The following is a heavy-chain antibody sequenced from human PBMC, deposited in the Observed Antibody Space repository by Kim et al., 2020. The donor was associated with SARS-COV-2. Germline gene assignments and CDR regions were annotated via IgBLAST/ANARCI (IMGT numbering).Heavy chain of an antibody. CDR3: ANRALDS. Sequence: GGSLRLSCAASGFTFSAYTMAWVRQAPGKGLEWVSCIGGGGAATVYADSVKGRFTISRDNSKNTLYLQMNSLRAEDTAAYFCANRALDSWGQGTLVTVSS. CDR1: GFTFSAYT. J-gene: IGHJ5*01. CDR2: IGGGGAAT. V-gene: IGHV3-23*01. D-gene: IGHD3-10*01.